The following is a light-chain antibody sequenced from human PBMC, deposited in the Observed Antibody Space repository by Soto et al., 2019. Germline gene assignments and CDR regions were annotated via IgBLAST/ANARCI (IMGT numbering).Light chain of an antibody. V-gene: IGKV3-20*01. CDR2: DAS. CDR3: QHYGSSPFT. CDR1: QSLRSSF. Sequence: EIALTQSPGTLSLSPGERATLSCRASQSLRSSFLAWYQQKPGQAPRLLIYDASTRATGIPDRFSGSRSGIDFTLTIRRLDPEDFAVYYCQHYGSSPFTFGQGPKLDIK. J-gene: IGKJ2*01.